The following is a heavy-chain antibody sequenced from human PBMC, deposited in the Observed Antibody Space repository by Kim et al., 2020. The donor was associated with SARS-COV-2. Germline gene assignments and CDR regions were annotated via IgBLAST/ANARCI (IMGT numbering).Heavy chain of an antibody. J-gene: IGHJ4*02. CDR3: AREGSPEIHQYYFDY. V-gene: IGHV3-33*01. Sequence: GGSLRLSCAASGFTFSSYGMHWVRQAPGKGLEWVAVIWYDGSNKYYADSVKGRFTISRDNSKNTLYLQMNSLRAEDTAVYYCAREGSPEIHQYYFDYWGQGTLVTVSS. D-gene: IGHD2-15*01. CDR1: GFTFSSYG. CDR2: IWYDGSNK.